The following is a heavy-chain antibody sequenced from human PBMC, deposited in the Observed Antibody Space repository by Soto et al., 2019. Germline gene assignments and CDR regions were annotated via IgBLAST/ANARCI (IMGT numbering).Heavy chain of an antibody. CDR1: GFTFSSYA. CDR3: AREMELTPYYYGMDV. J-gene: IGHJ6*02. CDR2: ISYDGSNK. V-gene: IGHV3-30-3*01. D-gene: IGHD1-7*01. Sequence: GGSLSLSCAASGFTFSSYAMHWVRQAPGKGLEWVAVISYDGSNKYYADSVKGRFTISRDNSKNTLYLQMNSLRAEDTAVYYCAREMELTPYYYGMDVWGQGTTVTVSS.